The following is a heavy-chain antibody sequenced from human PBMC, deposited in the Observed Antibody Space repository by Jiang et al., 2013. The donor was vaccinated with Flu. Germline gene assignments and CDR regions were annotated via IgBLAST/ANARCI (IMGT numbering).Heavy chain of an antibody. CDR3: AREGYYGSGSYYKGYYYYGMDV. D-gene: IGHD3-10*01. CDR2: IIPIFGTA. J-gene: IGHJ6*02. V-gene: IGHV1-69*01. Sequence: GAEVKKPGSSVKVSCKASGGTFSSYAISWVRQAPGQGLEWMGGIIPIFGTANYAQKFQGRVTITADESTSTAYMELSSLRSEDTAVYYCAREGYYGSGSYYKGYYYYGMDVWGQGTTVTVSS. CDR1: GGTFSSYA.